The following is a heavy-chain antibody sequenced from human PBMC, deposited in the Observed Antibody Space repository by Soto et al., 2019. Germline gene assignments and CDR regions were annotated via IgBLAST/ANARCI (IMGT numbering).Heavy chain of an antibody. V-gene: IGHV3-23*01. D-gene: IGHD2-2*01. CDR1: GFTFSSYA. Sequence: GGSLRLSCAASGFTFSSYAMSWVRQAPGTGLEWVSGIGGGGGSTYYADSVKGRFTVSRDNSESTLYLQMNSLRAEDTAVYYCYRYCITANCRKVGMDVWGQGTTVTVSS. CDR3: YRYCITANCRKVGMDV. CDR2: IGGGGGST. J-gene: IGHJ6*02.